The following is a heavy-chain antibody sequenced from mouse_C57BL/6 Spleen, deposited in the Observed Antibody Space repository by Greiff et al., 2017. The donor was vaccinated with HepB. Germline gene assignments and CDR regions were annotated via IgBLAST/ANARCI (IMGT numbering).Heavy chain of an antibody. CDR3: ATSYSSWFAY. V-gene: IGHV5-9*01. J-gene: IGHJ3*01. CDR1: GFTFSSYT. CDR2: ISGGGGNT. Sequence: EVMLVESGGGLVKPGGSLKLSCAASGFTFSSYTMSWVRQTPEKRLEWVATISGGGGNTYYPDSVKGRFTISRDNAKNTLYLQMSSLRSEDTALYYCATSYSSWFAYWGQGTLVTVSA. D-gene: IGHD2-12*01.